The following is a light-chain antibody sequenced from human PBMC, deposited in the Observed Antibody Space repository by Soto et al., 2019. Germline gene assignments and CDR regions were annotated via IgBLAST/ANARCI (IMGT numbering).Light chain of an antibody. V-gene: IGLV2-14*01. CDR3: SSYTSISTYV. CDR2: DVT. CDR1: SSDVGGYNF. Sequence: QSVPTQPASVSGSPGQPITISCTGTSSDVGGYNFVSWYQQHPDKAPKLMIYDVTNRPSGVSNRFSGSKSGNTASLTISGLQAEDEADYYCSSYTSISTYVFGTGTKVTVL. J-gene: IGLJ1*01.